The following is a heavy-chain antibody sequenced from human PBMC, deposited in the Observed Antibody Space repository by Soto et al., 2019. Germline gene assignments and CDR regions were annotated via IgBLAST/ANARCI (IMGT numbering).Heavy chain of an antibody. D-gene: IGHD3-16*01. V-gene: IGHV3-33*01. CDR1: GFIFSSHG. J-gene: IGHJ6*02. CDR3: ARGPYCDYVMDV. CDR2: IWYDGSSK. Sequence: GGPLRLSCAASGFIFSSHGMHWVRQAPGKGLEWVAVIWYDGSSKLYADSVKGRFTISRDNSKNTLYLQMNSLRAEDTAVYYCARGPYCDYVMDVWGQGAPVTVSS.